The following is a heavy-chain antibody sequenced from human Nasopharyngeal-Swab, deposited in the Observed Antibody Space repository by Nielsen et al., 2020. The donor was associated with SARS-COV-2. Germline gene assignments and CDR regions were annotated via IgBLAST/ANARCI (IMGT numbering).Heavy chain of an antibody. D-gene: IGHD3-22*01. Sequence: GGSLRLSCAASGFTFSSYGMHWVRQAPGKGLEWVAVISYDGSNKYYADSVKGRFTISRDNSKNTLYLQMNSLRAEDTAVYYCASERGHYYDSSGYLDYWGQGTLVTVSS. CDR3: ASERGHYYDSSGYLDY. J-gene: IGHJ4*02. CDR2: ISYDGSNK. V-gene: IGHV3-30*03. CDR1: GFTFSSYG.